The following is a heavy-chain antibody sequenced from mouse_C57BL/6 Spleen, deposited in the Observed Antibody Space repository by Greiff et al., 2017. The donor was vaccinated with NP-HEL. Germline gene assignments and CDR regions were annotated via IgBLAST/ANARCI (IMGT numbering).Heavy chain of an antibody. D-gene: IGHD1-1*01. V-gene: IGHV5-9-1*02. Sequence: EVKLMESGEGLVKPGGSLKLSCAASGFTFSSYAMSWVRQTPEKRLEWVAYISSGGDYIYYADTVKGRFTIARDNARNTLYLQMSSLKSEDTAMYYCTRGLYYGSVHWYFDVWGTGTTVTVSS. J-gene: IGHJ1*03. CDR3: TRGLYYGSVHWYFDV. CDR2: ISSGGDYI. CDR1: GFTFSSYA.